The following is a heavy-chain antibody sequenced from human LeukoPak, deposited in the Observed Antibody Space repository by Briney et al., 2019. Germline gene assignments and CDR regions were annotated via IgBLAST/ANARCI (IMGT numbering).Heavy chain of an antibody. Sequence: PGGSLRLSCAASGFTFSSYAMSWVRQAPGKGLEGVSAISGSGGSTYYADSVKGRFTISRDNSKNTLYLQVNSLRAEDTAVYYCARAPYGGYYGMDVWGQGTTVTVSS. CDR1: GFTFSSYA. D-gene: IGHD4-17*01. CDR3: ARAPYGGYYGMDV. CDR2: ISGSGGST. V-gene: IGHV3-23*01. J-gene: IGHJ6*02.